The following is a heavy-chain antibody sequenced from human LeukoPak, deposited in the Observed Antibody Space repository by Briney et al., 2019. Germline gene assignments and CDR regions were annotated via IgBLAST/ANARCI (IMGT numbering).Heavy chain of an antibody. V-gene: IGHV3-23*01. CDR2: ISDSGGNT. CDR3: ARHRSSWLIDY. D-gene: IGHD6-6*01. J-gene: IGHJ4*02. Sequence: GGSLRLSCAASGFTFNSYAMSWVRQAPWERLQWVSGISDSGGNTYYADSVRGRFTISRDNSRNTLYLQMNSLRAEDTAVYYCARHRSSWLIDYWGQGTLVTVSS. CDR1: GFTFNSYA.